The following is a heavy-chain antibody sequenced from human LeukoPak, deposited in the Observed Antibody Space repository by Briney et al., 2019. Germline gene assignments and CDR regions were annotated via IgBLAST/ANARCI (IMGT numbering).Heavy chain of an antibody. CDR1: GLTFSSYG. CDR3: AKDRTVLRYFDWLFYFDY. D-gene: IGHD3-9*01. Sequence: GGSLRLSCAASGLTFSSYGMHWVRQAPGKGLEWVAFIRYDGSNKYYADSVKGRFTISRDNSKNTLYLQMNSLRAEDTAVYYCAKDRTVLRYFDWLFYFDYWGQGTLVTVSS. J-gene: IGHJ4*02. CDR2: IRYDGSNK. V-gene: IGHV3-30*02.